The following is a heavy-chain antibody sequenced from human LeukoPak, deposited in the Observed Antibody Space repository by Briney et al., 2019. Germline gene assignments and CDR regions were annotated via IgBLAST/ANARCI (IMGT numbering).Heavy chain of an antibody. CDR1: GFTFSDYY. CDR2: ISSSGSTI. D-gene: IGHD2-2*01. Sequence: GGSLRLSCAASGFTFSDYYMSWIRQAPGKGLEWVSYISSSGSTIYYADSVKGRFTISRDNAKNSLYLQMNSLRAEDTAVYYCAGSAGIVVVPAAPFDYWGQGTLVTVSS. J-gene: IGHJ4*02. CDR3: AGSAGIVVVPAAPFDY. V-gene: IGHV3-11*04.